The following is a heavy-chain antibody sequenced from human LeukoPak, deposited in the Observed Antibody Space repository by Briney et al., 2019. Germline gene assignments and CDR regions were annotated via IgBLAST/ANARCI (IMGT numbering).Heavy chain of an antibody. CDR3: ASRFGGYGLYGMDV. D-gene: IGHD3-10*01. V-gene: IGHV1-46*01. CDR2: INPSGGST. J-gene: IGHJ6*02. CDR1: GYTFTSYY. Sequence: APVKVSCKASGYTFTSYYMHWVRQTPGKGLEWMGIINPSGGSTSYAQKFQGRVTMTRDTSTSTVYMELSSLRSEDTAVYYCASRFGGYGLYGMDVWAQGTTVTVSS.